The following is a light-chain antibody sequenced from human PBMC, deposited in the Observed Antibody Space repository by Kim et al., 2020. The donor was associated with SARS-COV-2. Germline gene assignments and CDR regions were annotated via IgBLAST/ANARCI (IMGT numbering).Light chain of an antibody. CDR1: QDIINY. CDR3: QQYDSHPYN. Sequence: DIRLTQSPSSLSASVGDRVTISCQASQDIINYLNWYQHKPGKGPKLLIYDASNLETGVPSRFRGSGSGTQFTLTINSLQPEDIGTYYWQQYDSHPYNFGQGTKVDIK. CDR2: DAS. J-gene: IGKJ2*01. V-gene: IGKV1-33*01.